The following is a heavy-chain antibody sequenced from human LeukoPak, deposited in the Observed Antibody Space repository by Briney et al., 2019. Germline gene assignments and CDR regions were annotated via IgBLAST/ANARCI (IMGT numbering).Heavy chain of an antibody. Sequence: TPSETLSLTCTVSGGSISSSSYYWGWIRQPPGKGPEWIGSIYYSGSTYYNPSLKSRVTISVDTSKNQFSLKLSSVTAADTAVYYCARQQRGYSSGWFPYYFDYWGQGTLVTVSS. CDR1: GGSISSSSYY. CDR3: ARQQRGYSSGWFPYYFDY. D-gene: IGHD6-19*01. CDR2: IYYSGST. V-gene: IGHV4-39*01. J-gene: IGHJ4*02.